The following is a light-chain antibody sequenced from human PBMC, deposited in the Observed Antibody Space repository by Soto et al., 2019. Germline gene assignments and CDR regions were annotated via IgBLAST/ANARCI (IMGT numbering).Light chain of an antibody. CDR1: QSVTNNY. CDR2: GAS. J-gene: IGKJ1*01. Sequence: EIVLTQSPGTLSLSPGERATLSCRASQSVTNNYLAWFQQKPGQAPRLLMYGASSRATGIPDRFSGSGSGTDFTLTISSLQREDFATYYCQQSYYNPTFGQGTKVDIK. V-gene: IGKV3-20*01. CDR3: QQSYYNPT.